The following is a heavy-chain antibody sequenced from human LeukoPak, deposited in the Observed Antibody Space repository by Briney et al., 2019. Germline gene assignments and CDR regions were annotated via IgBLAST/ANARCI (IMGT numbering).Heavy chain of an antibody. J-gene: IGHJ3*01. CDR1: GFTCSTYT. Sequence: PGGSLRLSCAASGFTCSTYTMNWVRQAPGKGLEWLSYITVSSSTYYADSVQGRFTISRDNAKNSLYLQMNSLRDEDTAVYYCARGDTLSDLNDFDLWGQGTMVTVSS. CDR3: ARGDTLSDLNDFDL. V-gene: IGHV3-48*02. CDR2: ITVSSST.